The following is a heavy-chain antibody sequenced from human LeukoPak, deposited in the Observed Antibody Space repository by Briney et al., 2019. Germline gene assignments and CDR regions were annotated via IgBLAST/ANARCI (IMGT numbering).Heavy chain of an antibody. CDR2: ISSSSSYI. D-gene: IGHD3-16*02. J-gene: IGHJ5*02. CDR3: AREGLSTLNWFDP. V-gene: IGHV3-21*01. Sequence: PGESLRLSWAASGFTFRSYSMNWVRQAPGKGLEWFSSISSSSSYIYYADSGKGRFTISRANAKNSLYLEMNSLRAEDTAVYYCAREGLSTLNWFDPWGQGTLVTVSS. CDR1: GFTFRSYS.